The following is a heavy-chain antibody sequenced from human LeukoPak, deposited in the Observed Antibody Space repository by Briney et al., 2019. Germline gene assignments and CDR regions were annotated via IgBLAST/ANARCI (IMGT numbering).Heavy chain of an antibody. CDR1: GGSISSSSYY. D-gene: IGHD2-2*01. V-gene: IGHV4-39*07. Sequence: SETLSLTCTVSGGSISSSSYYWGWIRQPPGKGLEWIGSIYYSGSTYYNPSLKSRVTISVDTSKNQFSLKLSSVTAADTAVYYCATFPDIVVVPAAPMDVWGQGTTVTVSS. CDR3: ATFPDIVVVPAAPMDV. CDR2: IYYSGST. J-gene: IGHJ6*02.